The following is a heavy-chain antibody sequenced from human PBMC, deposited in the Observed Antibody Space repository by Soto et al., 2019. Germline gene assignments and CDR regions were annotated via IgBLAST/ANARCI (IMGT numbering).Heavy chain of an antibody. J-gene: IGHJ4*02. Sequence: ASVKVSCKASGYTLTSYYMHWVRQAPGQGLEWMGIINPSGGSTSYAQKFQGRVTMTRDTSTSTVYMELSSLRSEDTAVYYCARAKGFLEWLSPKYYFDYWGQGTLVTVSS. V-gene: IGHV1-46*03. CDR2: INPSGGST. CDR1: GYTLTSYY. CDR3: ARAKGFLEWLSPKYYFDY. D-gene: IGHD3-3*01.